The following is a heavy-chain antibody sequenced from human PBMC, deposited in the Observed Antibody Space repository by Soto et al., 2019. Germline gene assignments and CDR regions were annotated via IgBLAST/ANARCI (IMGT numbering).Heavy chain of an antibody. CDR2: ISAYNGNT. CDR1: SYTFTSFG. D-gene: IGHD1-7*01. Sequence: QVQLVQSGAEVKKPGASVKVSCKASSYTFTSFGISWVRQAPRQGLEWMGWISAYNGNTYYAQKFQGRVTMTTDTSTSTAYMELRSLTSDDTAVYFCARDRLTGTTSGDYWGQGTLVTVSS. CDR3: ARDRLTGTTSGDY. V-gene: IGHV1-18*01. J-gene: IGHJ4*02.